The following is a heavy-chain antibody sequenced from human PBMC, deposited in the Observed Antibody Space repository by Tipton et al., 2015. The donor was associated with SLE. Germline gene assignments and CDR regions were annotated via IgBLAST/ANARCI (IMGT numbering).Heavy chain of an antibody. Sequence: TLSLTCTVSGGSISSGGYYWSWVRQLPGKGLEWIGYIYYSGSTCYNPSLEGRLTISLDTSKNQFSLKLSSVTAADTAVYYCARDSVWVQGVKGAFDIWGQGTMVTVSS. J-gene: IGHJ3*02. CDR3: ARDSVWVQGVKGAFDI. CDR1: GGSISSGGYY. CDR2: IYYSGST. V-gene: IGHV4-31*03. D-gene: IGHD3-10*01.